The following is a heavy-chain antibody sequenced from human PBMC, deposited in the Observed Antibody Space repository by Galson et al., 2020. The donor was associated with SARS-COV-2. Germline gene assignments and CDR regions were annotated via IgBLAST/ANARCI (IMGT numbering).Heavy chain of an antibody. CDR1: GYSFTSYW. D-gene: IGHD3-9*01. CDR2: IYPGDSDT. Sequence: GESLKISCTGSGYSFTSYWIGWVRQMPGKGLEWMGIIYPGDSDTRYSPSFQGQVTIPADKSISTAYLQWSSLKASDTALYYCARLCDILTGWRGVYFGYWGQGTLVTGSS. CDR3: ARLCDILTGWRGVYFGY. V-gene: IGHV5-51*01. J-gene: IGHJ4*02.